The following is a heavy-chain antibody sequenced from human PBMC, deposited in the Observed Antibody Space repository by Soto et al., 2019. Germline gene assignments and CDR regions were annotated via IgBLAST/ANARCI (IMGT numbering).Heavy chain of an antibody. V-gene: IGHV4-31*03. CDR3: ARLFWSGYAFDY. CDR1: GASISSDNYY. J-gene: IGHJ4*02. Sequence: QVQLQESGPGLVKPSQTLSLTCTVSGASISSDNYYWGWVRQPPGKGLEWVGYISYSGSIYYSRSLKSRSAISMDTSKNQLSLRVTSVTAADTAVYYCARLFWSGYAFDYWGQGTLVTVSS. CDR2: ISYSGSI. D-gene: IGHD3-3*01.